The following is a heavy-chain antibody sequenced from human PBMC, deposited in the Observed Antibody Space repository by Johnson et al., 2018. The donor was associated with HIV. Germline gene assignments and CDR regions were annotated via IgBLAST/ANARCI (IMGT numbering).Heavy chain of an antibody. CDR1: GFPFRNYG. Sequence: VQLVESWGGLVQPGRSLRLSCAASGFPFRNYGMHWVRQAPGKGLEWVSSIGGSGTNTYYPDSMKGRFTISRDNFKNSLYLQLTSLRDDDTAVYYCAKTMAQGEYAFDVWGQGTMVTVSS. CDR2: IGGSGTNT. D-gene: IGHD3-10*01. V-gene: IGHV3-23*04. CDR3: AKTMAQGEYAFDV. J-gene: IGHJ3*01.